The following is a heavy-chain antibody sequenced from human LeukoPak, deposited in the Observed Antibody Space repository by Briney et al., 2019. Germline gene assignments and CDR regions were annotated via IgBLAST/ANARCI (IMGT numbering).Heavy chain of an antibody. D-gene: IGHD6-13*01. Sequence: HGGSLRLSCAASGFPFNAYWMTRVRQAPGQGLEWVANIRQDGDTKYYVDSVKGRFTISRDNAMNSLYLQMNSLRAEDTAIYYCARSLPYGTTWYGRSDFWGQGTLVTVSS. CDR3: ARSLPYGTTWYGRSDF. J-gene: IGHJ4*02. V-gene: IGHV3-7*03. CDR2: IRQDGDTK. CDR1: GFPFNAYW.